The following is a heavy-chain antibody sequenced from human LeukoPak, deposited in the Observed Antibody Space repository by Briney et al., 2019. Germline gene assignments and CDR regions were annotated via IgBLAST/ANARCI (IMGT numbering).Heavy chain of an antibody. Sequence: ASVKLSCKSSGGTFSIYAISWERQAHGQGLGWMGGIIPIFGTANYAQRFQGRVTITTDESTSTAYMELSSRRSEDTAVYYCARMAQGIAAVEDYWGQGTLVTVSS. CDR2: IIPIFGTA. D-gene: IGHD6-13*01. CDR1: GGTFSIYA. CDR3: ARMAQGIAAVEDY. V-gene: IGHV1-69*05. J-gene: IGHJ4*02.